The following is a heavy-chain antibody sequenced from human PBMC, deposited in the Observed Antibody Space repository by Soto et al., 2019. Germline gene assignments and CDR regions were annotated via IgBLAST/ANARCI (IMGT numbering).Heavy chain of an antibody. CDR2: ISWNSGSI. Sequence: EVQLVESGGGLVQPGRSLRLSCAASGFTFDDYAMHWVRQAPGKGLEWVSGISWNSGSIGYADSVKGRFTISRDNAKNSLYLQMNSLRAEDTALYYCAKDMGRFLRNAFDIWGQGTMVTVSS. J-gene: IGHJ3*02. CDR3: AKDMGRFLRNAFDI. CDR1: GFTFDDYA. V-gene: IGHV3-9*01. D-gene: IGHD3-3*01.